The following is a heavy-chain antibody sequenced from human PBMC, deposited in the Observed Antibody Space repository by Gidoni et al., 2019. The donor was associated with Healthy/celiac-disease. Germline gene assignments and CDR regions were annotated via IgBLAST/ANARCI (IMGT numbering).Heavy chain of an antibody. D-gene: IGHD6-19*01. V-gene: IGHV4-59*01. CDR1: GGPISSYY. CDR3: ARSDSSGWSWYFDL. Sequence: QVPLQESGPGLLKPSETLPLTCTVSGGPISSYYWSWIRQPPGKGLEWIGYIYYSGSTNYHPSLKSRVTISVDTSKDQFALKLSSVTAADTAVYYCARSDSSGWSWYFDLWGRGTLVTVSS. J-gene: IGHJ2*01. CDR2: IYYSGST.